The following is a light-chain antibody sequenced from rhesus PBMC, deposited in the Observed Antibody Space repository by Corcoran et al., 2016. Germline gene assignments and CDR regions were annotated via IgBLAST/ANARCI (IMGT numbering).Light chain of an antibody. CDR2: GAS. J-gene: IGKJ2*01. Sequence: EIVMTQSPATLALSPGERATLSCRASQSVSIYLAWYQQKPGQAPRLLIYGASSRATGIPDMVMGRGAGKQVTLNISSLEPEDVGADFWLQSSNWPQYSFGQGTKVEIK. CDR3: LQSSNWPQYS. CDR1: QSVSIY. V-gene: IGKV3-24*04.